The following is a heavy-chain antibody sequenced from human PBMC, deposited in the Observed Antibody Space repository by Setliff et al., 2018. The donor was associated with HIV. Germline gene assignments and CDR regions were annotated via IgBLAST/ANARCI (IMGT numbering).Heavy chain of an antibody. CDR2: TSYDGTYR. CDR3: VRGGYYYDNTVFYGH. J-gene: IGHJ4*02. Sequence: PGESLKMSCTASGFTFRNYGMNWVRQAPGKGLKWVAITSYDGTYRHYADSVRGRFTISRDNSRNTVYLDMNSLTAEDTAVYYCVRGGYYYDNTVFYGHWGQGTLVTVSS. V-gene: IGHV3-30*03. D-gene: IGHD3-22*01. CDR1: GFTFRNYG.